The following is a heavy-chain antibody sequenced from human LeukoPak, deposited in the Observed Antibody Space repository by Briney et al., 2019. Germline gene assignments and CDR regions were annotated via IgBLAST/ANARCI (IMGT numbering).Heavy chain of an antibody. Sequence: ASVTVSCTASGYTFTGYYMHWVRQAPGQGLEWMGRINPNSGGTNYAQKFQGRVTMTRDTSISTAYMELSRLRSDDTAVYYCARARARVAGTSEHDYWGQGTLVTVSS. CDR3: ARARARVAGTSEHDY. V-gene: IGHV1-2*06. CDR1: GYTFTGYY. CDR2: INPNSGGT. J-gene: IGHJ4*02. D-gene: IGHD6-19*01.